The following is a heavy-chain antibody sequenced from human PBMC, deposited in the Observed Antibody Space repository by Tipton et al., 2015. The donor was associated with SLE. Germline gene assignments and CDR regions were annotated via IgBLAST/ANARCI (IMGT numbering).Heavy chain of an antibody. J-gene: IGHJ4*02. V-gene: IGHV1-2*02. D-gene: IGHD6-13*01. CDR3: ARRERYSSSPPFDY. CDR2: INPNSGGT. Sequence: QLVQSGAEVKKPGASVKVSCKASGYTFTGYYMHWVRQAPGQGLEWMGWINPNSGGTNYAQKFQGRVTMTRDTSTSTAYMELRSLRSDDTAVYYCARRERYSSSPPFDYWGQGTLVTVSS. CDR1: GYTFTGYY.